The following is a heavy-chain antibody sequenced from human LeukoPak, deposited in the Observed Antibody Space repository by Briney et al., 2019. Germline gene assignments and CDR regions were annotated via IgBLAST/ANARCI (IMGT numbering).Heavy chain of an antibody. CDR1: GYTFTIYA. J-gene: IGHJ5*02. CDR3: ARGIWFGELLGAWFDP. V-gene: IGHV1-3*01. D-gene: IGHD3-10*01. Sequence: ASVNVSCKASGYTFTIYAMHWVRQAPGQRREWMGWINAGNGNTKYSQKFQGRVTITRDTSASTAYMELSSLRSEDTAVYYCARGIWFGELLGAWFDPWGQGTLVTVSS. CDR2: INAGNGNT.